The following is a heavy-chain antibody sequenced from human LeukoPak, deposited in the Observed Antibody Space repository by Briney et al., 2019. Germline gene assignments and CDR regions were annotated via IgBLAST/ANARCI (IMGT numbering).Heavy chain of an antibody. CDR3: AKETLYCSGGSCYGSGYFDY. V-gene: IGHV3-23*01. CDR2: ISCSGGST. D-gene: IGHD2-15*01. CDR1: GFPFYTYA. Sequence: QTGGSLTLSCVASGFPFYTYAMSWVRHAPGKALEWVAAISCSGGSTFYADSFKGRFTISRDNSKNTLYLQINSLRAEDTAVYYCAKETLYCSGGSCYGSGYFDYWGQGTLVTVSS. J-gene: IGHJ4*02.